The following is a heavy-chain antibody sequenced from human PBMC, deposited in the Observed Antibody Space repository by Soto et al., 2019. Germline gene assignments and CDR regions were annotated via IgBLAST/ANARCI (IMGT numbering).Heavy chain of an antibody. J-gene: IGHJ4*02. V-gene: IGHV1-69*14. CDR2: IIPILGTA. CDR3: ATGGRRYSSAPGFYFEC. Sequence: QVQLVQSGAEVKKPGSSVKVTCKASGGTFSSNAISWVRQAPGQGLEWMGGIIPILGTAHYAQKFQGRVTITADKSTSTASMELSRRTSEGTAVYYCATGGRRYSSAPGFYFECWGQGTLVTVSS. CDR1: GGTFSSNA. D-gene: IGHD5-18*01.